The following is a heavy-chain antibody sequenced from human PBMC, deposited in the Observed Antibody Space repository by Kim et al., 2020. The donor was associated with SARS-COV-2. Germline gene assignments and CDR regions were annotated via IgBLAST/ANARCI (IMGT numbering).Heavy chain of an antibody. CDR1: GFTFSTYW. D-gene: IGHD3-16*01. J-gene: IGHJ4*02. Sequence: GGSLRLSCAASGFTFSTYWMHWVRQAPGKGLVWVSRISRDGSNTNYADSVRGRFTISRDNAKNTLYLQMNSLRAEDTAVYYCARDLGFDYWGQGTLVTVS. CDR2: ISRDGSNT. V-gene: IGHV3-74*01. CDR3: ARDLGFDY.